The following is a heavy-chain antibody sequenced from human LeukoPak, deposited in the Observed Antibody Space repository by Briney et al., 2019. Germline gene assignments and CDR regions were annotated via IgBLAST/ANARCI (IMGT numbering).Heavy chain of an antibody. Sequence: GGSLRLSCAASGFTFSDYYMSWIRQAPGKGLEWVSYISSSGSTIYYADSVKGRFTISRDNAKNSLYLQMNSLRAEDTAVYYCAKTYSSGWRDAFDIWGQGTMVTVSS. CDR1: GFTFSDYY. J-gene: IGHJ3*02. CDR3: AKTYSSGWRDAFDI. D-gene: IGHD6-19*01. CDR2: ISSSGSTI. V-gene: IGHV3-11*04.